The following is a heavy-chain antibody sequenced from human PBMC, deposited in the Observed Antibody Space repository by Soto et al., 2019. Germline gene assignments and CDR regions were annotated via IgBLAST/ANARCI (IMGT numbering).Heavy chain of an antibody. V-gene: IGHV3-48*02. CDR1: GFTFSTYS. Sequence: EVQLVESGGGLVQPGGSLRLSCAASGFTFSTYSMNWVRQAPGKGLEWVSYIRSSSSTIYYADSVKGRFTISRDNAKNSLYLQMNSLRDEDTAVYYCARSHCGGDCYHPSFEYWGQGTLVTVSS. CDR2: IRSSSSTI. D-gene: IGHD2-21*02. J-gene: IGHJ4*02. CDR3: ARSHCGGDCYHPSFEY.